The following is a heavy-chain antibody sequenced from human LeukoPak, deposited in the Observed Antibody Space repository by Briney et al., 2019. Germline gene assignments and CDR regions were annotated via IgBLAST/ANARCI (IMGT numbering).Heavy chain of an antibody. CDR3: ARGSLTAMGGFDY. CDR2: INWNGGST. CDR1: GFTFDDYG. Sequence: GGSLRLSCAASGFTFDDYGMSWVRQAPGKGLEWVSGINWNGGSTGYADSVKGRFTISRDNAKNSLYLQMNSLRAEDTASYHCARGSLTAMGGFDYWGQGTLVTVSS. J-gene: IGHJ4*02. D-gene: IGHD5-18*01. V-gene: IGHV3-20*01.